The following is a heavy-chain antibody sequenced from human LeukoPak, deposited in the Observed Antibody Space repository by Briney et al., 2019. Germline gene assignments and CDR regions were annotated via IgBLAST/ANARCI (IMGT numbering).Heavy chain of an antibody. V-gene: IGHV3-33*01. CDR2: IWYDGHST. J-gene: IGHJ1*01. CDR3: ARGYGSGSYLDK. Sequence: GRPLRLSCAASGFSFSDFAMHWVRQAPAKGLEWLALIWYDGHSTYYTDSVKGRFTISRDDANDSLYLQMNSLSVDDTAVYFCARGYGSGSYLDKWGQGTLVTVSS. CDR1: GFSFSDFA. D-gene: IGHD3-10*01.